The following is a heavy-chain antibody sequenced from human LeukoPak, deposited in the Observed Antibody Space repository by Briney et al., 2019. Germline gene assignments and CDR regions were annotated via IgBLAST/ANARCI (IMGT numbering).Heavy chain of an antibody. D-gene: IGHD5-18*01. Sequence: SETLSLTCTVSGGSISSGSYYWSWIRQPAGKGLEGIGRIYTSGSTNYNPSLKSRVTISVYTSKNQFSLQLSSVTGADTAAYYCSSTAMVIGGGDYWGQGTLVTVCS. J-gene: IGHJ4*02. V-gene: IGHV4-61*02. CDR1: GGSISSGSYY. CDR2: IYTSGST. CDR3: SSTAMVIGGGDY.